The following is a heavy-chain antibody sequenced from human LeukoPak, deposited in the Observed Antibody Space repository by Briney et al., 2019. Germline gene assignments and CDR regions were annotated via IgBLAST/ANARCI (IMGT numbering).Heavy chain of an antibody. CDR1: GGTFSSYA. D-gene: IGHD5-18*01. CDR2: IIPILGIA. J-gene: IGHJ4*02. Sequence: ASVKVSCKASGGTFSSYAISWVRQAPGQGLEWMGRIIPILGIANYAQKFQGRVTITADKSTSTAYMELSSLRSGDTAVYYCARGAPPRGYSYGPLDYWGQGTLVTVSS. V-gene: IGHV1-69*04. CDR3: ARGAPPRGYSYGPLDY.